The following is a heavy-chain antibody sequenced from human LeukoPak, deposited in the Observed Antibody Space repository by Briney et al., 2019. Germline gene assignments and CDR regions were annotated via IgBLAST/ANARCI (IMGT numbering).Heavy chain of an antibody. Sequence: PSETLSVTCTVSGGSISSSSYYWGWVRQPPGKGLEWVGSIYYSGTTYYNPSLKSRVTISVDTSKNQFSLKLSSVTAADTAVYFCARRSSSWYIFDYWGQGTLVTVSS. D-gene: IGHD6-13*01. J-gene: IGHJ4*02. CDR1: GGSISSSSYY. V-gene: IGHV4-39*01. CDR2: IYYSGTT. CDR3: ARRSSSWYIFDY.